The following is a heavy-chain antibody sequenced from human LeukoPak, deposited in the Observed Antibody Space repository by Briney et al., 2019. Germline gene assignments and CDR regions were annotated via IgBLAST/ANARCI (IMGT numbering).Heavy chain of an antibody. J-gene: IGHJ4*02. V-gene: IGHV3-30*03. CDR3: ARDSSSALRLTE. D-gene: IGHD2-21*01. CDR2: ISYDGSNK. CDR1: GFTVSSNY. Sequence: QTGGSLRLSCAASGFTVSSNYMSWVRQAPGKGLEWVAVISYDGSNKYYAGSVKGRFTISRDNSKNTLCLQMNSLRAEDTAVYYCARDSSSALRLTEWGQGTLVTVSS.